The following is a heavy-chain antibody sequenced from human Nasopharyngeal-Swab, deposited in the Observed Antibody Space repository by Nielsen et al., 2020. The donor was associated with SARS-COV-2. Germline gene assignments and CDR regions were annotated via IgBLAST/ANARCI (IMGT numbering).Heavy chain of an antibody. CDR2: IYPGDYDT. D-gene: IGHD3-22*01. V-gene: IGHV5-51*01. J-gene: IGHJ3*02. Sequence: GGSLRLSCKGSGYRFISYWIGWVRQMPGKGLEWMGIIYPGDYDTRYSPSFQGQVTISADKSINTAYLQWSSLKASDTAMYYCARTAIEGGYYRGDAFDIWGRGTIVTFSS. CDR3: ARTAIEGGYYRGDAFDI. CDR1: GYRFISYW.